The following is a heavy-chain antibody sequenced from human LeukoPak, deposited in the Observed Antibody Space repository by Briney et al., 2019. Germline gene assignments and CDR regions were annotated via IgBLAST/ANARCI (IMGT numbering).Heavy chain of an antibody. CDR2: IYHSGST. V-gene: IGHV4-38-2*01. CDR3: ARIAAPLRYYYYMDV. D-gene: IGHD2-15*01. CDR1: GYSISSGYY. Sequence: SETLSRTCAVSGYSISSGYYWGWIRQPPGKGLEWIGSIYHSGSTYYNPSLKSRVTISVDTSKNQFSLKLSSVTAADTAVYYCARIAAPLRYYYYMDVWGKGTTVTVSS. J-gene: IGHJ6*03.